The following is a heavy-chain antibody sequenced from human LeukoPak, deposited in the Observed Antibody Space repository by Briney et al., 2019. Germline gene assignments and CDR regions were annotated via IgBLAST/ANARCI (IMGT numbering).Heavy chain of an antibody. Sequence: GGSLRLSCAASGFTFSSYGMHWVRQAPGKGLEWVAFIRYDGSNKYYADSVKGRFTISRDNSKNTLYLQMNSLRAEDTAVYYCAKDMKPLPARAFDIWGQGTMVTVSS. CDR2: IRYDGSNK. D-gene: IGHD3-16*01. V-gene: IGHV3-30*02. CDR1: GFTFSSYG. CDR3: AKDMKPLPARAFDI. J-gene: IGHJ3*02.